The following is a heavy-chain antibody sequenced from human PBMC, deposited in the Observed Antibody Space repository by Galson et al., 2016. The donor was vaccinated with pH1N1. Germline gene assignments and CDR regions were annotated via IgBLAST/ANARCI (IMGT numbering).Heavy chain of an antibody. Sequence: SLRLSCAASGFTFSAHYMEWFRQAPGKGLEWVGRIRHKDDGYTTAYAASGRGRFTISRDENSLYLQLNILKVEDTAVYFCARIQPAVLNAHDFWGQGTLVSVSS. CDR2: IRHKDDGYTT. J-gene: IGHJ4*02. CDR1: GFTFSAHY. D-gene: IGHD2-8*01. V-gene: IGHV3-72*01. CDR3: ARIQPAVLNAHDF.